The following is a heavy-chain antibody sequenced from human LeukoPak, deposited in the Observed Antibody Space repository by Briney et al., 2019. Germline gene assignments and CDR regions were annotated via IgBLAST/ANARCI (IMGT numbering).Heavy chain of an antibody. CDR3: AKAVSSFYYYYGMDV. Sequence: GGSLRLSCAASGSTVSSYFMSWVRQAPGKGLEWVSAISGSGGSTYYADSVKGRFTISRDYSKNTLYLQMNSLRAEDTAVYYCAKAVSSFYYYYGMDVWGQGTTVTVSS. V-gene: IGHV3-23*01. CDR1: GSTVSSYF. CDR2: ISGSGGST. J-gene: IGHJ6*02. D-gene: IGHD6-6*01.